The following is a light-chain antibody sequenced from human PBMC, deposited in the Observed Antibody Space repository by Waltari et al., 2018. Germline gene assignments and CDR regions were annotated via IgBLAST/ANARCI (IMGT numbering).Light chain of an antibody. CDR3: QSYDLSLRGSV. V-gene: IGLV1-40*01. CDR1: TSNIGAGYD. CDR2: GKP. Sequence: QSVLTQPPSVSGAPGQRVIISCTGSTSNIGAGYDVHWYQLLPGTAPKLLIYGKPNRPAGVPYRFSGSKADTSASLAITGLQAEDEADYCQSYDLSLRGSVFGGGTKLTVL. J-gene: IGLJ3*02.